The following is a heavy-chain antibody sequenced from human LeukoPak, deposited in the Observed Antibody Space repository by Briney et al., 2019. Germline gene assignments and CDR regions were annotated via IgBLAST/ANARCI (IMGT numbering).Heavy chain of an antibody. CDR3: ARDLELAAAGDQH. Sequence: GASVKVSCKASVCIFRSYVISWVGQAPGQGLEWMGGIIPIFGTANYAQKFQGRVTITADESTSTAYMELSSLRSEDTAVYYCARDLELAAAGDQHWGQGTLVTVSS. CDR1: VCIFRSYV. V-gene: IGHV1-69*13. J-gene: IGHJ1*01. D-gene: IGHD6-13*01. CDR2: IIPIFGTA.